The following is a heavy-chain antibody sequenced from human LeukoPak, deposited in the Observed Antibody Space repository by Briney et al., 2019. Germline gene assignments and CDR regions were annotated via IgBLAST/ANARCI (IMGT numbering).Heavy chain of an antibody. V-gene: IGHV4-59*01. Sequence: SETLSLTCTVSGGSISSYYWSWTRQPPGKGLEWIGYIYYSGSTNYNPSLKSRVTISVDTSKNQFSLKLSFVTAADTAVYYCARAGYCSGGSCYSVGYGDYYFDYWGQGTLVTVSS. J-gene: IGHJ4*02. CDR1: GGSISSYY. D-gene: IGHD2-15*01. CDR3: ARAGYCSGGSCYSVGYGDYYFDY. CDR2: IYYSGST.